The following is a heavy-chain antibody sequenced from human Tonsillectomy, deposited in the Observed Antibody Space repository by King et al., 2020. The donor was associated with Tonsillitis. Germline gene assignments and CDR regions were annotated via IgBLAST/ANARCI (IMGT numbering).Heavy chain of an antibody. CDR1: GGTFSTYV. CDR3: ARSVPAFGGSGYLPGPSYSFDL. V-gene: IGHV1-69*12. Sequence: QLVQSGAEVKKPGSSVKVSCKTSGGTFSTYVISWVRQAPGQGLEWMGGIIPMFGTTNYAQKFQGRVSIIADESLSTAYMELSSLRSEDTAVYYCARSVPAFGGSGYLPGPSYSFDLWGQGTLLTVSS. D-gene: IGHD3-22*01. CDR2: IIPMFGTT. J-gene: IGHJ4*02.